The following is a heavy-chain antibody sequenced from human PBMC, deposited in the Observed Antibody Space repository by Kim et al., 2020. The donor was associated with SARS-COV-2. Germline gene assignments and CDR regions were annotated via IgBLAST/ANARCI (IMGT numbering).Heavy chain of an antibody. CDR2: ISYDGSNK. V-gene: IGHV3-30*04. CDR1: GFTFSSYA. D-gene: IGHD3-10*01. CDR3: ARAPMVRGVIMYYFDY. J-gene: IGHJ4*02. Sequence: GGSLRLSCAASGFTFSSYAMHWVRQAPGKGLEWVAVISYDGSNKYYADSVKGRFTISRDNSKNTLYLQINSLRAEDTAVYYCARAPMVRGVIMYYFDYWGQGTLVTVSS.